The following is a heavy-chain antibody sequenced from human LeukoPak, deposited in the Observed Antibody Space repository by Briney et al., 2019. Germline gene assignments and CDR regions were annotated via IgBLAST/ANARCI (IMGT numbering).Heavy chain of an antibody. Sequence: PGRSLRLSCAASGFTFSSYAMHWVRQAPGKGLEWVAVISYDGSNKYYADSVKGRFTISRDNSKNTLYLQMNSLRAEDTAVYYCARDLGGSTVTTYYYYYGMDVWGQGTTVTVSS. CDR2: ISYDGSNK. CDR3: ARDLGGSTVTTYYYYYGMDV. J-gene: IGHJ6*02. D-gene: IGHD4-17*01. CDR1: GFTFSSYA. V-gene: IGHV3-30-3*01.